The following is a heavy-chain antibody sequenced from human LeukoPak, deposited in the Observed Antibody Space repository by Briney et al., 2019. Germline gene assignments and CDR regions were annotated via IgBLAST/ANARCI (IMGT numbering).Heavy chain of an antibody. Sequence: SETLSLTCTVSGGSISSGGYYWNWIRQHPGKGLEWIGYIYYSGSTYYNPSLKSRVTISVDTSKNQFSLKLSSVTAADTAVYYCARGSCYGDAFDIWGQGTMVTVSS. D-gene: IGHD2-15*01. CDR3: ARGSCYGDAFDI. CDR2: IYYSGST. V-gene: IGHV4-31*03. J-gene: IGHJ3*02. CDR1: GGSISSGGYY.